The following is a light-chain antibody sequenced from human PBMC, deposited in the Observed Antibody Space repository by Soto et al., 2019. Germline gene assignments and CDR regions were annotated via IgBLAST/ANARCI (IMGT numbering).Light chain of an antibody. Sequence: SYVLTQPPSVSVAPGQRASITCGGNNIGSKSVHWYQQKPGQAPVLVISSDSDRPSAIPERFSGSNSGNTATLTISRVEAGDEADYYCQVWDNTRDHVVFGGGTKLTVL. CDR3: QVWDNTRDHVV. CDR2: SDS. J-gene: IGLJ3*02. CDR1: NIGSKS. V-gene: IGLV3-21*04.